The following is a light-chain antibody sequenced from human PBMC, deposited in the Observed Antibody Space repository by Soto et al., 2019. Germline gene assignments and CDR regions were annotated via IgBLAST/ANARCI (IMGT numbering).Light chain of an antibody. CDR2: AAS. CDR3: QQFNGYPIT. J-gene: IGKJ5*01. CDR1: QSIVTY. V-gene: IGKV1-39*01. Sequence: DLQMTQSPSSLSASVGDRVTITCRASQSIVTYLNWYLQKPGKAPKLLIYAASNLQSGVPSRFSGSGSGTDFTLTISSLQPEDFATYFCQQFNGYPITFGQGTRLEIK.